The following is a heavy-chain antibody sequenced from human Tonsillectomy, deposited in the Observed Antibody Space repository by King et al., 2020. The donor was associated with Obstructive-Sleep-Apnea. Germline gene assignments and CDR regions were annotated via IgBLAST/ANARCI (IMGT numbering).Heavy chain of an antibody. CDR1: GFTFSSYS. CDR2: ISSSSSTI. CDR3: ARGASPNYYGMDV. J-gene: IGHJ6*02. Sequence: VQLVESGGGLVQPGGSLRLSCAASGFTFSSYSMNWVRQAPGKGLEWVSYISSSSSTIYYADSVKGRFTISRDNAKNSLYLQMNSLRAEDTAVDYCARGASPNYYGMDVWGQGTTVTVSS. V-gene: IGHV3-48*04.